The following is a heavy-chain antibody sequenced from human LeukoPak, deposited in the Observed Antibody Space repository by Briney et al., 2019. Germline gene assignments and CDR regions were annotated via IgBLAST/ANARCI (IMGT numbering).Heavy chain of an antibody. J-gene: IGHJ4*02. D-gene: IGHD3-22*01. V-gene: IGHV4-38-2*02. CDR2: IYYSGST. CDR3: AGKYYYDSSGYFYVDW. CDR1: GYSISSGYY. Sequence: SETLSLTCTVSGYSISSGYYWGWIRQSPGKGLEWIGSIYYSGSTYYNPSLKSRVTISIDTSKNQFSLKLSSVTAADTAVYYCAGKYYYDSSGYFYVDWWGQGTLVTVSS.